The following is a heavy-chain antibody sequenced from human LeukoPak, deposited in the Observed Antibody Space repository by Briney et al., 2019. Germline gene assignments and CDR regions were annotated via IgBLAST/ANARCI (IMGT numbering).Heavy chain of an antibody. Sequence: ASVKVSCKASGGTFSSYAISWVRQAPGQGLEWMGGIIPIFGTANYAQKFQGRVTITTDESTSTAYMELSSLRSEDTAVYYCAILGYCSGTSCYIAVDYWGQGTLVTVSS. CDR1: GGTFSSYA. CDR2: IIPIFGTA. J-gene: IGHJ4*02. V-gene: IGHV1-69*05. D-gene: IGHD2-2*02. CDR3: AILGYCSGTSCYIAVDY.